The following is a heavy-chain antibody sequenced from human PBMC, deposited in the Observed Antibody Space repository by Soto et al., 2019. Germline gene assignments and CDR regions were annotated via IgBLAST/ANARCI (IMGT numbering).Heavy chain of an antibody. J-gene: IGHJ4*02. Sequence: SETLSLTCTVSGGSISSYYWIWIRQPPGKGLEWIGYISYSGSTNYNPSLKSRPTISVDTSKNQFSLKLRSVTAAGTAVYYCARASPYGDYALDYWGQGTLVTVSS. V-gene: IGHV4-59*01. CDR3: ARASPYGDYALDY. D-gene: IGHD4-17*01. CDR1: GGSISSYY. CDR2: ISYSGST.